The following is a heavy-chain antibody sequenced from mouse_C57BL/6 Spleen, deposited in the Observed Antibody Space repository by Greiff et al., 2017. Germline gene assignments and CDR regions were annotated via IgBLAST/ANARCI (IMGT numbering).Heavy chain of an antibody. CDR1: GFNIKDYY. CDR2: IAPEDGET. V-gene: IGHV14-2*01. J-gene: IGHJ2*01. D-gene: IGHD1-1*01. Sequence: VQLQQSGAELVKPGASVKLSCTASGFNIKDYYMHWVQQRTEQGLEWIGRIAPEDGETKYAPTFPGTATITAETSSNTAYLQLSSLTSEDTAVNYCAGIRGSSTFDYWGQGTTRTVSS. CDR3: AGIRGSSTFDY.